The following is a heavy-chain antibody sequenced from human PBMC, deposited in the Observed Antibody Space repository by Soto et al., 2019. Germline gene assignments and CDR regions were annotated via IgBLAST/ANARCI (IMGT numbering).Heavy chain of an antibody. J-gene: IGHJ4*02. CDR2: ISPYSGET. CDR3: ARGPVARSDF. CDR1: GYTFTSYG. V-gene: IGHV1-18*04. D-gene: IGHD5-12*01. Sequence: QVQLVQSGAEVKRPAASVKVSCKASGYTFTSYGIVWVRQAPGQGLEWMGWISPYSGETRYAEKFQDRVTLTTDTSTKTAYMDLRNLKSDDTAVYWCARGPVARSDFWGQGTLVTVSS.